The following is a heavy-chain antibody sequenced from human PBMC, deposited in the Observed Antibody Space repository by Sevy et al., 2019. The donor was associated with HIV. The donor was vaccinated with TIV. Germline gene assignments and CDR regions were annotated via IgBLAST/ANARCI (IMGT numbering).Heavy chain of an antibody. CDR2: IRYDGSNK. V-gene: IGHV3-30*02. J-gene: IGHJ5*02. Sequence: GGSLRLSCAASGFTFSSYGMHWVRQAPGKGLEWVAFIRYDGSNKYYADSVKGRFTISRDNSKNTLYLQMNSLRAGDTAVYYCAKDLLGYNWFDPWGQGTLVTVSS. CDR1: GFTFSSYG. CDR3: AKDLLGYNWFDP. D-gene: IGHD7-27*01.